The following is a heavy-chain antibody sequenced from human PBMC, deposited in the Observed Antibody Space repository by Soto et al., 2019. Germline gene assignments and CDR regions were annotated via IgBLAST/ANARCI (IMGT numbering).Heavy chain of an antibody. Sequence: GASVKVSCKASGYTFTGYYMHWVRQAPGQGLEWMGWINPNSGGTNYAQKFQGWVTMTRDTSISTAYMELIRLISDDTAVYYCARSRYCSSTSSYGWGAFDIWGQGTMVTVSS. V-gene: IGHV1-2*04. D-gene: IGHD2-2*01. CDR1: GYTFTGYY. CDR3: ARSRYCSSTSSYGWGAFDI. CDR2: INPNSGGT. J-gene: IGHJ3*02.